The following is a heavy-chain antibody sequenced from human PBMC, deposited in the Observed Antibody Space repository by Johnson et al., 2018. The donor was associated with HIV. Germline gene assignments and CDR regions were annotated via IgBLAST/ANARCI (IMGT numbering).Heavy chain of an antibody. CDR3: AKPYGSGSYDAFDI. Sequence: VQLVESGGGVVQPGRSLRLSCAASGFTFSSYPMHWVRQAPGKGLEWVTLISYDGTNEYYADSVKGRFTISRDNSKNTLYLQMNSLRAEDTAVYYCAKPYGSGSYDAFDIWGQGTMVTDSS. V-gene: IGHV3-30-3*02. D-gene: IGHD3-10*01. CDR2: ISYDGTNE. J-gene: IGHJ3*02. CDR1: GFTFSSYP.